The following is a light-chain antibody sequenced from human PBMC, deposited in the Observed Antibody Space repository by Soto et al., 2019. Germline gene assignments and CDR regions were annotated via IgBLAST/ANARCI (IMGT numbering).Light chain of an antibody. V-gene: IGKV3-20*01. CDR3: QQYGSSNTWT. CDR1: QSVSSY. CDR2: GAS. J-gene: IGKJ1*01. Sequence: EILLTQSPATLSLSPGERATLSCGASQSVSSYLAWYQQKPGQAPRLLIYGASSRATGIPDRFSGSGSGTDFTLTISRLETEDFAVYYCQQYGSSNTWTFGHGTKVDIK.